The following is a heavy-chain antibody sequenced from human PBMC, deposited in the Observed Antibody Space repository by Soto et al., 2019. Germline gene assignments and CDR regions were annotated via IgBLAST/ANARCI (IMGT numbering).Heavy chain of an antibody. V-gene: IGHV1-18*01. Sequence: ASVKVSCKASGYTFTSYGISWVRQAPGQGLEWMGWISAYNGKTNYAQNVQGRVTMTTDTSTGTAYMDLRSLRSDDTAVYYCARGGDVNYYHGMDVWGQGTTVTVSS. CDR2: ISAYNGKT. CDR1: GYTFTSYG. CDR3: ARGGDVNYYHGMDV. D-gene: IGHD5-12*01. J-gene: IGHJ6*02.